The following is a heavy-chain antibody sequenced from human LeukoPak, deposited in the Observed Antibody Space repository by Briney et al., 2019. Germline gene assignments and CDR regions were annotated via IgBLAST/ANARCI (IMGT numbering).Heavy chain of an antibody. D-gene: IGHD3-3*01. Sequence: PGGSLTLSCQASGFTFYMYAMSWLRQAPGKGLEWVASMCGTAGCTFYPDSMKGRFTISRDNSKNILYLKMNSLRAEDTAVYYCARDFYPDYWGQGTLVTVSS. CDR1: GFTFYMYA. V-gene: IGHV3-23*01. CDR2: MCGTAGCT. CDR3: ARDFYPDY. J-gene: IGHJ4*02.